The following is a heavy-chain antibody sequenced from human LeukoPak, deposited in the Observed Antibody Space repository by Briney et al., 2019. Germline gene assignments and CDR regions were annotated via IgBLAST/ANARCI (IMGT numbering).Heavy chain of an antibody. D-gene: IGHD4/OR15-4a*01. V-gene: IGHV3-23*01. Sequence: GGSLRLSCAASGFTFSSYWMHWVRQAPGKGLEWVSVISGSGGSTDYADSVQGRFTISRDNSKNTLYLQMNNLRAEDTAVYYCAKDPSANDYFDYWGQGTLVTVSS. CDR2: ISGSGGST. CDR3: AKDPSANDYFDY. CDR1: GFTFSSYW. J-gene: IGHJ4*02.